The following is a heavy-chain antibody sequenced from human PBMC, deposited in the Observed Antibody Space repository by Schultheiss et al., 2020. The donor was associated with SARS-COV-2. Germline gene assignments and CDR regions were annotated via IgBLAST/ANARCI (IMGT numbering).Heavy chain of an antibody. CDR3: AHREEYYDFWSGSRSGYYFDY. J-gene: IGHJ4*02. V-gene: IGHV2-26*01. D-gene: IGHD3-3*01. CDR1: GFSLSNARMG. Sequence: SGPTLVKPTETLTLTCTVSGFSLSNARMGVSWIRQPPGKALEWLAHIFSNDEKSYSTSLKSRLTISKDTSKNQVVLTMTNMDPVDTATYYCAHREEYYDFWSGSRSGYYFDYWGQGTLVTVSS. CDR2: IFSNDEK.